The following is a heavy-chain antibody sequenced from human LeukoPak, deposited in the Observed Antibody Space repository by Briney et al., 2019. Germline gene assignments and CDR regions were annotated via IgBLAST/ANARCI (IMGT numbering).Heavy chain of an antibody. CDR2: IYYSGST. CDR3: ARGWGFSKYYFDY. Sequence: SETLSLTCTVSGGSISSSSYYWGWIRQRPGKGLEWIGSIYYSGSTYYNPSLKSRVTISVDTSKNQFSLKLSSVTAADTAVYYCARGWGFSKYYFDYWGQGTLVTVSS. J-gene: IGHJ4*02. D-gene: IGHD7-27*01. CDR1: GGSISSSSYY. V-gene: IGHV4-39*01.